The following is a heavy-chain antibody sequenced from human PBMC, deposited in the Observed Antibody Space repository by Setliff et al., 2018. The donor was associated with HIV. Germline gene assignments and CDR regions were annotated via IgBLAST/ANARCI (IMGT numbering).Heavy chain of an antibody. CDR2: ISANNGNT. Sequence: EASVKVSCKASGYTFTRYGISWVRQAPGQGLEWMGWISANNGNTKYAQRLQGRVTMTTDTSTSTAYMDLRSLRSDDTAVYFCARDGEYQVLHYYYSGMDVWGKGPRSPS. CDR3: ARDGEYQVLHYYYSGMDV. D-gene: IGHD2-2*01. CDR1: GYTFTRYG. J-gene: IGHJ6*01. V-gene: IGHV1-18*01.